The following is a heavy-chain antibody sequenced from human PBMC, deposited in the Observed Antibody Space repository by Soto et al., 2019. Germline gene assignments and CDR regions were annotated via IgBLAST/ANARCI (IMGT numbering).Heavy chain of an antibody. J-gene: IGHJ4*02. Sequence: QVQLQQWGAGLLKPSETLSLTCAVYGGSFSGYYWSWIRQPPGKGLEWIGEINHSGSTNYNPSLKSRVTISVDTSKNQFSLKLSSVTAADTAVYYCARGSTYDFWSGYYPSYDYWSQGTLVTVSS. D-gene: IGHD3-3*01. CDR3: ARGSTYDFWSGYYPSYDY. V-gene: IGHV4-34*01. CDR1: GGSFSGYY. CDR2: INHSGST.